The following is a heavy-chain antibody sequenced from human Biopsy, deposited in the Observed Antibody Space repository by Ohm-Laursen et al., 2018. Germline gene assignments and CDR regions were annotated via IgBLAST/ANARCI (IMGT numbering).Heavy chain of an antibody. CDR3: ASAGYNPDWNFDL. CDR1: GGSISSYY. D-gene: IGHD5-24*01. CDR2: IYYSGTT. V-gene: IGHV4-59*01. J-gene: IGHJ2*01. Sequence: PSQTLSLTCTVSGGSISSYYWNWIRQPPGKGLEWIGYIYYSGTTDYSPSLKSRVTISIDKSKNQFFLKLSSVTAEDTAVYYCASAGYNPDWNFDLWGRGTRVTVSS.